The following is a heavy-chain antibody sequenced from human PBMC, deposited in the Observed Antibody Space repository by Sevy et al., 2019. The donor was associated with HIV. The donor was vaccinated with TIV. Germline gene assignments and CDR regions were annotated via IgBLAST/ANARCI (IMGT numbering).Heavy chain of an antibody. D-gene: IGHD3-10*01. Sequence: GGSLRLSCAASGSSFESFAMNWVRQAPGKGLEWVAYISKSSSYIYYADSVKGRFTISRDNAKNSLFLQMNSLGAEDTAIYYCTRGSGIDYYEKGMDVWGQGTTVTVSS. V-gene: IGHV3-21*04. J-gene: IGHJ6*02. CDR3: TRGSGIDYYEKGMDV. CDR1: GSSFESFA. CDR2: ISKSSSYI.